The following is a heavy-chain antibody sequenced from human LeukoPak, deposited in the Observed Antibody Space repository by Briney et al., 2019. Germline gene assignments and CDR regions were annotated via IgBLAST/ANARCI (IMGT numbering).Heavy chain of an antibody. V-gene: IGHV1-2*02. CDR2: MNPKSGAT. CDR1: GYRFTGYY. CDR3: ARGSDYDDYFYMDF. Sequence: ASVKVSCKTSGYRFTGYYLHWVRQAPGQGLEWMGWMNPKSGATDYARKFQGRVTMTRDTSISTAYMELTRLRSDDTAVYFCARGSDYDDYFYMDFWGKGTAVTVSS. J-gene: IGHJ6*03.